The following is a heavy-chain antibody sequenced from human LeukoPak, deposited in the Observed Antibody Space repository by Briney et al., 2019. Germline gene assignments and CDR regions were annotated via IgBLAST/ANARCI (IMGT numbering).Heavy chain of an antibody. CDR3: ARDRQAMVRGVIITGRYDY. CDR2: ISADNGNT. V-gene: IGHV1-18*01. Sequence: GASVKVSCKASGYTFTSYGSSWVRQAPGQGVEWMGWISADNGNTNYAQRLQGRVTMTTDTSTSTAYMELRSLRSDDSPLYYCARDRQAMVRGVIITGRYDYWGQGTMVTVSS. D-gene: IGHD3-10*01. CDR1: GYTFTSYG. J-gene: IGHJ4*02.